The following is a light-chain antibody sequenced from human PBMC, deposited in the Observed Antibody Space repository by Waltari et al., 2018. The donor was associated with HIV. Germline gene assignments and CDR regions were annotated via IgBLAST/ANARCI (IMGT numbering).Light chain of an antibody. CDR3: ATWDDGLNALL. CDR1: SSNLGSHA. V-gene: IGLV1-36*01. J-gene: IGLJ2*01. CDR2: HDD. Sequence: QSVLTQSPSVSEAPGQRVTISCSGSSSNLGSHAATWFRQSPGKPPKLLVYHDDLILSGVSDRLSASKSGTSASLAINDLQSEDESLYYCATWDDGLNALLFGGGTKVTVL.